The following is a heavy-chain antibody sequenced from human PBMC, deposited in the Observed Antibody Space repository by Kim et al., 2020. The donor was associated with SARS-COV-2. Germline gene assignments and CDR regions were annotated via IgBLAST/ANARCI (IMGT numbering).Heavy chain of an antibody. CDR1: GFTFNTYA. CDR2: IRGSGDRT. CDR3: AKVTSGSRGCFEYFQH. D-gene: IGHD6-19*01. Sequence: GGSLRLSCAASGFTFNTYAMSWVRQAPGKGLEWVSGIRGSGDRTSYADSVRGRFTISRDNSKNTLYLQMDSLRAENTAIYYCAKVTSGSRGCFEYFQHWGQGTLVTVSS. J-gene: IGHJ1*01. V-gene: IGHV3-23*01.